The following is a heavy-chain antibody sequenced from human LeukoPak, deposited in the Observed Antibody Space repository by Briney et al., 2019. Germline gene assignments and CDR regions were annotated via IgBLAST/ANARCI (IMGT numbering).Heavy chain of an antibody. J-gene: IGHJ3*02. D-gene: IGHD3-10*01. CDR1: GGSFSGYY. CDR2: INHSGST. CDR3: VRPHNAGSYFACDI. V-gene: IGHV4-34*01. Sequence: SETLSLICAVYGGSFSGYYWSWIRQPPGKGLEWIGEINHSGSTNYNPSLKSRVTISVDTSKNQFSLKLSSVTAADTAVYYCVRPHNAGSYFACDIWGQGPMVTVSS.